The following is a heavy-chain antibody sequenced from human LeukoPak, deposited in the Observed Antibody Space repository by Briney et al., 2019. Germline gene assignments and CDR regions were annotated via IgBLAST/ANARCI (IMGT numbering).Heavy chain of an antibody. Sequence: SVKVSCKAPGGALTSYAIDWVRPAPGQGREWMGGINPVFGTTNYAQKFQGRPTFTADTSTSTVYMDLSSLRSEDTAIYFCARERGKGWYPYWGQGTLVTVSS. J-gene: IGHJ1*01. D-gene: IGHD2-15*01. CDR1: GGALTSYA. CDR3: ARERGKGWYPY. V-gene: IGHV1-69*06. CDR2: INPVFGTT.